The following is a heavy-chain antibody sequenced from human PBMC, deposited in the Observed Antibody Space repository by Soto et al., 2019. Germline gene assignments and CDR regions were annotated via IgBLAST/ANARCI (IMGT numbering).Heavy chain of an antibody. Sequence: VQLVESGGGVVQPGRSLRLSCAASGFTFSSYGMHWVRQAPGKGLEWVAVIWYDGSNKYYADSVKGRFTISRDNSKNTLYLQMNSLRAEDTAVYYCARGEDSYGYFDYWGQGTLVTVSS. CDR2: IWYDGSNK. J-gene: IGHJ4*02. CDR3: ARGEDSYGYFDY. D-gene: IGHD5-18*01. CDR1: GFTFSSYG. V-gene: IGHV3-33*01.